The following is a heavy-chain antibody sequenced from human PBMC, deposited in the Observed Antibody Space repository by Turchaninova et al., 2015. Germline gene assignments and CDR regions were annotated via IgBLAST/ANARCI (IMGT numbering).Heavy chain of an antibody. Sequence: GGSLRLSCAASGFTFSSFYMHWFLQTPGKGLEWVANIKQDGSDKNYVPSVRGRFTISRDNAENSLYLQMNSMRAEDTAVYYCARGGPMGSSWGQGTLVTVSS. J-gene: IGHJ4*02. CDR3: ARGGPMGSS. CDR2: IKQDGSDK. D-gene: IGHD6-13*01. CDR1: GFTFSSFY. V-gene: IGHV3-7*03.